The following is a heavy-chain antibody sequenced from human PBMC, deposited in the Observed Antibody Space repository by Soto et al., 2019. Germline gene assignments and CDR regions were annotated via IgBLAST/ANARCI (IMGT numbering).Heavy chain of an antibody. Sequence: SETLSLTCTVSGGSISSGCYYLSWIRHHPGKGLEWIGYIYYSWGTYYNPSLKSRVTISVDTSKNKFSLKLSYVTAADTAVYYCARGSHKLLSYDSSGFYHYVDYWGHGSTVTVSS. J-gene: IGHJ4*01. CDR2: IYYSWGT. CDR3: ARGSHKLLSYDSSGFYHYVDY. V-gene: IGHV4-31*02. D-gene: IGHD3-22*01. CDR1: GGSISSGCYY.